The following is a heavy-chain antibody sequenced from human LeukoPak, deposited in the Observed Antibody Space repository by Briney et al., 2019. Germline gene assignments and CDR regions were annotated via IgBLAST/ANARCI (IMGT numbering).Heavy chain of an antibody. J-gene: IGHJ4*02. CDR2: INMYTANP. CDR3: ARHDNDDDFDY. Sequence: GASVKVSCKASDYIFSGHFIHWLRQVPGQGLEWMGWINMYTANPAYAQGFTERFVFSLDTSVSTAYLEISNLKAEDTAVYYCARHDNDDDFDYWGQGTLVTVSS. D-gene: IGHD3-16*01. V-gene: IGHV7-4-1*02. CDR1: DYIFSGHF.